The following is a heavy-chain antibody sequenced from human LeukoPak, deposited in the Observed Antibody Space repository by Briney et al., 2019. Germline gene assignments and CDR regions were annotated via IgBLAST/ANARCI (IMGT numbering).Heavy chain of an antibody. D-gene: IGHD1-26*01. Sequence: PGRSLRLSCAASGFTFDDYAMHRVRQAPGKGLEWVSGISWNSGSIGYADSVKGRFTISRDNAKNSLYLQMNSLRAEDTALYYCAASVYSRREFDYWGQGTLVTVSS. CDR1: GFTFDDYA. CDR2: ISWNSGSI. CDR3: AASVYSRREFDY. J-gene: IGHJ4*02. V-gene: IGHV3-9*01.